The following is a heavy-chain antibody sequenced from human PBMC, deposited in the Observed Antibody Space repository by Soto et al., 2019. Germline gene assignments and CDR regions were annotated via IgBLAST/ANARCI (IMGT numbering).Heavy chain of an antibody. CDR2: ISSSGSTI. CDR3: ARVTIRGSYRPGAFDI. CDR1: GFTFSSYE. V-gene: IGHV3-48*03. Sequence: PGGSLRLSCAASGFTFSSYEMNWVRQAPGKGLEWVSYISSSGSTIYYADSVKGRFTISRDNAKNSLYLQMNSLRAEDTAVYYCARVTIRGSYRPGAFDIWGQGTMVTVSS. D-gene: IGHD1-26*01. J-gene: IGHJ3*02.